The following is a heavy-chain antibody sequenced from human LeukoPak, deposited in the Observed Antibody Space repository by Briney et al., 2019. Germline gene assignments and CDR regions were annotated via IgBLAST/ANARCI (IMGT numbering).Heavy chain of an antibody. J-gene: IGHJ4*02. D-gene: IGHD3-10*01. CDR1: GFTFSSYA. CDR3: ATYGSGSYYRKAFDY. V-gene: IGHV3-23*01. Sequence: GGSLRLSCGASGFTFSSYAMSWVRQAPRKGLEWVSSNTISGATTYYADSVKGRLTISRDNSKATLYLQMNSLRAEDTAVYYCATYGSGSYYRKAFDYWGQGTLVTVSS. CDR2: NTISGATT.